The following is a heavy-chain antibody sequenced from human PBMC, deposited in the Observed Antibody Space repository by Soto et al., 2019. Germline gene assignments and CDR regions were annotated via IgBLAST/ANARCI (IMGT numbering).Heavy chain of an antibody. V-gene: IGHV4-59*01. CDR3: ARGGPSGWTYYFDY. D-gene: IGHD6-19*01. CDR1: FGSTDSYY. J-gene: IGHJ4*02. Sequence: TLSLTWAVSFGSTDSYYWGWMVENPGKGLEWIGYIYYSGSTNYNPSLKSRVTISVDTSKNQFSLKLSSVTAADTAVYYCARGGPSGWTYYFDYWGQGTLVTVSS. CDR2: IYYSGST.